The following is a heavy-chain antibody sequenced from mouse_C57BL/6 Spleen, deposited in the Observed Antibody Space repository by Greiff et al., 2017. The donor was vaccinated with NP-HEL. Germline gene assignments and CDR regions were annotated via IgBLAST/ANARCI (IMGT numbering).Heavy chain of an antibody. CDR2: ISSGSSTI. V-gene: IGHV5-17*01. CDR3: ARKDYDGRNYAMDY. CDR1: GFTFSDYG. J-gene: IGHJ4*01. Sequence: EVKVVESGGGLVKPGGSLKLSCAASGFTFSDYGMHWVRQAPEKGLEWVAYISSGSSTIYYADTVKGRFTISRDNAKNTLFLQMTSLRSEDTAMYYCARKDYDGRNYAMDYWGQGTSVTVSS. D-gene: IGHD2-4*01.